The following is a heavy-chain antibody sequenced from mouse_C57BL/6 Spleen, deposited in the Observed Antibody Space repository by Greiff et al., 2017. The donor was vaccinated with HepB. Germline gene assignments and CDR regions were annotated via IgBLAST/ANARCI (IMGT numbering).Heavy chain of an antibody. V-gene: IGHV14-1*01. D-gene: IGHD2-1*01. J-gene: IGHJ2*01. Sequence: EVQLQQSGAELVRPGASVKLSCTASGFNFTDYYMHWVKQRPEQGLEWIGRIDPEDGDTEYAPKFQGKATMTADTSSNTAYLQLSSLTSEDTAVYYCSYGNPYYFDYWGQGTTLTVSS. CDR3: SYGNPYYFDY. CDR2: IDPEDGDT. CDR1: GFNFTDYY.